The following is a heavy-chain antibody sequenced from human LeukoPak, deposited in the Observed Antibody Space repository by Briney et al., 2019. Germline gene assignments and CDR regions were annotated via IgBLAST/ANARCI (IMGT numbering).Heavy chain of an antibody. D-gene: IGHD2-2*02. CDR1: GYTFTSYG. CDR3: ARMGYCSSTSCYIDTY. CDR2: ISAYNGNT. Sequence: ASVKVSCKASGYTFTSYGISWVRQAPGQGLEWMGWISAYNGNTNYAQKLQGRVTMTTDTSTSAAYMELRSLRSDDTAVYYCARMGYCSSTSCYIDTYWGQGTLVTVSS. J-gene: IGHJ4*02. V-gene: IGHV1-18*01.